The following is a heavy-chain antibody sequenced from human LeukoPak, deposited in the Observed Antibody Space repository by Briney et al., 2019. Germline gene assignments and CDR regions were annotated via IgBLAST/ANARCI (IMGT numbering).Heavy chain of an antibody. V-gene: IGHV3-7*01. D-gene: IGHD2-2*01. CDR1: GFTFSSYW. CDR3: ARSRLYHLLSALDI. Sequence: GGSLRLSCAASGFTFSSYWMSWVRQAPGEGLEWVANIKQDGSEKYYVGSVKGRFTISRDNAKNSLYLQMNSLRAEDTAVYYCARSRLYHLLSALDIWGQGTMVTVSS. CDR2: IKQDGSEK. J-gene: IGHJ3*02.